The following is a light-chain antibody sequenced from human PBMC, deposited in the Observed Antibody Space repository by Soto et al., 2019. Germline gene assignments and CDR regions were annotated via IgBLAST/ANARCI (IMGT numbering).Light chain of an antibody. CDR1: QSVSSN. J-gene: IGKJ1*01. V-gene: IGKV3-15*01. Sequence: EIVMTQSPATLSVSPGERATLSCRASQSVSSNLAWYQQKPGQAPRLLIYGASTRATGIPARFSGSGSGTEFPLNISSLQSEDVAFYYCQQYNNWPQAFGQGTKVEIK. CDR2: GAS. CDR3: QQYNNWPQA.